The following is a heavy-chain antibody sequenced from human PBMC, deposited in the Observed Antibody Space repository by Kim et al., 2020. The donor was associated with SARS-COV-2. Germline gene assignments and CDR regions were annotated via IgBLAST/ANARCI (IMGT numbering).Heavy chain of an antibody. D-gene: IGHD3-10*01. CDR1: GFPFRTYW. Sequence: GGSLRLSCAASGFPFRTYWMTWVRQAPGKGLEWVANINQDGSEKSYVGSVKGRFTISRDNAKNSLYLQMDSLRAEDTAMYYCASNLPFGDSSDYWGQGTLVTVSS. J-gene: IGHJ4*02. CDR3: ASNLPFGDSSDY. CDR2: INQDGSEK. V-gene: IGHV3-7*01.